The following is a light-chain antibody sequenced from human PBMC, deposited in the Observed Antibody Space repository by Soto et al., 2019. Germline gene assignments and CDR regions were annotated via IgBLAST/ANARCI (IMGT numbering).Light chain of an antibody. J-gene: IGKJ2*01. CDR2: CAS. CDR1: QSVSSSY. V-gene: IGKV3-20*01. CDR3: QQYGSSPYT. Sequence: EIVLTQSPGTLSLSPGEIATLSCRASQSVSSSYLAWYQQKPGQAPRLLIYCASSRATGIPDRFSGSGSGTDFPLTISRLEPEDFAVYYCQQYGSSPYTFGQAPKLEIK.